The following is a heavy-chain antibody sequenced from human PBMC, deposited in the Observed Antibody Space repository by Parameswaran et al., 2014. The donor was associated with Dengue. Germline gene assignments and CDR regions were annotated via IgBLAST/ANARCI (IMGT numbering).Heavy chain of an antibody. D-gene: IGHD2-8*02. CDR3: ARDYPGGGYFDY. V-gene: IGHV1-18*01. Sequence: WVRQAPGQGLEWMGWISTYNGNTNYAQKLQGRVTMTTDTSTSTAYVELRSLRSDDTAVYYCARDYPGGGYFDYWGQGTLVTVSS. J-gene: IGHJ4*02. CDR2: ISTYNGNT.